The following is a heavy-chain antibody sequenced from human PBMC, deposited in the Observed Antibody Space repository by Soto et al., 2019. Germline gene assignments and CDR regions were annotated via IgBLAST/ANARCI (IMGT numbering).Heavy chain of an antibody. CDR2: IYYSGST. CDR1: GGSISSGGYY. J-gene: IGHJ4*02. V-gene: IGHV4-31*03. D-gene: IGHD2-15*01. CDR3: ARRVVGVVAEGAFDY. Sequence: QVQLQESGPGLVKPSQTLSLTCTVSGGSISSGGYYWSWIRQHPGKGLEWIGYIYYSGSTYYNPSLKTRVTISVDTSKNQCSLKLSSVTAADTAVYYCARRVVGVVAEGAFDYWGQGTLVTVSS.